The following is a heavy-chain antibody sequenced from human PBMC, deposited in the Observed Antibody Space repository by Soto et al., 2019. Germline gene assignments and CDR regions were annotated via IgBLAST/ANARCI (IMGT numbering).Heavy chain of an antibody. CDR2: MNPNSGNT. Sequence: QVQLVQSGAEVKKPGASVKVSCKASGYTFTSYDINWVRQATGQGLEWMGWMNPNSGNTGYAQKCQGRVTMTRKTSISTAYMDLSSLRSEDTAVYYCARERSAAGTGWFDPWGQGTLVTVSS. CDR3: ARERSAAGTGWFDP. D-gene: IGHD6-13*01. J-gene: IGHJ5*02. V-gene: IGHV1-8*01. CDR1: GYTFTSYD.